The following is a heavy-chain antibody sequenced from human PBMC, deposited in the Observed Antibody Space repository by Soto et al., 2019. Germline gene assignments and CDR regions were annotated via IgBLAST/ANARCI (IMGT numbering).Heavy chain of an antibody. J-gene: IGHJ6*02. CDR1: GGSISSYY. D-gene: IGHD1-26*01. CDR2: IYTSGST. Sequence: PSETLSLTWTVSGGSISSYYWSWIRQPAGKGLEWIGRIYTSGSTNYNPSLKSRVTMSVDTSKNQFSLKLSSVTAADTAVYYCARVSKRSGSCLRYYYGMDVWGQGTTVTVSS. V-gene: IGHV4-4*07. CDR3: ARVSKRSGSCLRYYYGMDV.